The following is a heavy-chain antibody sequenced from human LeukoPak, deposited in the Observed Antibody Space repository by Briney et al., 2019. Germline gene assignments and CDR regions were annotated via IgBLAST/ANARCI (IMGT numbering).Heavy chain of an antibody. J-gene: IGHJ6*02. CDR2: IYYSGST. CDR1: GGSISSGDYY. V-gene: IGHV4-30-4*01. Sequence: SQTLSLTCTVSGGSISSGDYYWSWIRQPPGKGLEWIGYIYYSGSTYYNPSLKSRVTISVDTSKNQFSLKLSSVAAADTAVYYCARAGKYYYYGMDVWGQGTTVTVSS. CDR3: ARAGKYYYYGMDV.